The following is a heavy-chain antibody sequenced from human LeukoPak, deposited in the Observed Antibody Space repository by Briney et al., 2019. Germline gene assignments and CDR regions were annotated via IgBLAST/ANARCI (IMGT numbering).Heavy chain of an antibody. CDR3: ARSDYDYVWGSYQGFDY. V-gene: IGHV5-51*01. Sequence: GESLKISCKGSGYSFTSYWIGWVRPMPGKGLEWMGIIYPGDSDTRYSPSFQGQVTISADKSISTAYLQWSSLKASDTAMYYCARSDYDYVWGSYQGFDYWGQGTLVTVSS. CDR2: IYPGDSDT. J-gene: IGHJ4*02. CDR1: GYSFTSYW. D-gene: IGHD3-16*02.